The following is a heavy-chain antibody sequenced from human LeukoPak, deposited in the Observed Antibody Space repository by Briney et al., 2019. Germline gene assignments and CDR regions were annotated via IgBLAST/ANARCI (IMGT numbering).Heavy chain of an antibody. CDR1: GFTFSSYE. D-gene: IGHD1-26*01. V-gene: IGHV3-48*03. CDR3: ANPPGATNWFDP. J-gene: IGHJ5*02. CDR2: ISESGSAI. Sequence: GGSLRLSCAASGFTFSSYEMNWVRLAPGKGLEWVSYISESGSAIYYADSVKGRFTISRDNSKNTLYLQMNSLRAEDTAVYYCANPPGATNWFDPWGQGTLVTVSS.